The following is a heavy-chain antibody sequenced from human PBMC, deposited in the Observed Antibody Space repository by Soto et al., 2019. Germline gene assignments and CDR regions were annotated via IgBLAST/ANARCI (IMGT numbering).Heavy chain of an antibody. J-gene: IGHJ6*02. V-gene: IGHV1-18*04. CDR3: ARDPGLHYYYYYGMDV. Sequence: QVQLVQSGAEVKKPGASVKVSCKASGYTFTSYGISWVRQAPGQGHEWMGWISAYNGNTNYAQKLHGRVTMTAHTSTSTAYMELRSLRSDDTVVYYCARDPGLHYYYYYGMDVWGQGTTVTVSS. CDR1: GYTFTSYG. CDR2: ISAYNGNT. D-gene: IGHD4-17*01.